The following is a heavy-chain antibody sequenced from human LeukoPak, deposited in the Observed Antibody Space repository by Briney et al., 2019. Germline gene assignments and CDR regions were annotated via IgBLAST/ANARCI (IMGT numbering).Heavy chain of an antibody. CDR2: ISTSGSTT. J-gene: IGHJ4*02. V-gene: IGHV3-11*01. CDR1: GFTISDYY. Sequence: PGGSLRLSCAASGFTISDYYMNWIRQAPGMGLEWVSCISTSGSTTYYADSVKGRFTVSRDNAKNSLSLQMNSLRDEDTAVYYCTTYSSSSGGIDYWGQGTLVTVSS. D-gene: IGHD6-6*01. CDR3: TTYSSSSGGIDY.